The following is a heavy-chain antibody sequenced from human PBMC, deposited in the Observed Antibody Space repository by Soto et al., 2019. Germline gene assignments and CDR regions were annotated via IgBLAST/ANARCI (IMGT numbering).Heavy chain of an antibody. J-gene: IGHJ5*02. D-gene: IGHD3-16*01. CDR2: IYYSGST. Sequence: SETLSLTCTVSGGSISSGDHYWSWIRQPPGKGLEWIGYIYYSGSTFYNPSLKNRVTISLDTSKIQFSLKLSSVTAADTAVYYCVREGGDNWLDPWGQGTMVTVYS. CDR1: GGSISSGDHY. V-gene: IGHV4-30-4*01. CDR3: VREGGDNWLDP.